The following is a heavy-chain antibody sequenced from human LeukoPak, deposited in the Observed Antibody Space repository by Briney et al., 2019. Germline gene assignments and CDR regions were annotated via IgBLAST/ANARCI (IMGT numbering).Heavy chain of an antibody. V-gene: IGHV4-59*01. CDR3: ARVASTGPFDY. CDR2: IYYSGST. J-gene: IGHJ4*02. D-gene: IGHD2-8*02. CDR1: GGSISSYY. Sequence: KPSETLSHTCTVSGGSISSYYWSWIRQPPGKGLEWIGYIYYSGSTNYNPSLKSRVTISVDTSKNQFSLKLSSVTAADTAVYYCARVASTGPFDYWGQGTLVTVSS.